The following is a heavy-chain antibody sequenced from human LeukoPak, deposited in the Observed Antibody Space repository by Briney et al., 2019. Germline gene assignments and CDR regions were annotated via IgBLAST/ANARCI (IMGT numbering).Heavy chain of an antibody. CDR3: ARDPSGSYEGDYFDY. J-gene: IGHJ4*02. Sequence: SETLSLTCTVSGGSISSSSYYWGWIRQPPGKGLEWIGSIYYSGSTYYNPSLKSRVTISVDTSKNQFSLKLSSVTAADTAVYYCARDPSGSYEGDYFDYWGQGTLVTVSS. D-gene: IGHD1-26*01. CDR1: GGSISSSSYY. V-gene: IGHV4-39*07. CDR2: IYYSGST.